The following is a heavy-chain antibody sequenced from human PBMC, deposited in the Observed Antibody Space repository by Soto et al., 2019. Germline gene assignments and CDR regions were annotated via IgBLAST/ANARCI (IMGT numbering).Heavy chain of an antibody. CDR3: ARHPERIAQIGWFDP. CDR2: ISSSSSTI. V-gene: IGHV3-48*01. J-gene: IGHJ5*02. Sequence: EVQLVESGGGLVQPGGSLRLSCAASGFTFSSDSMNWVRQAPGKGLEWVSYISSSSSTIYYADSVKGRFTISRDNAENSVYLQRNSLRAEDTAVYYCARHPERIAQIGWFDPWGQGTLVTVSS. D-gene: IGHD6-13*01. CDR1: GFTFSSDS.